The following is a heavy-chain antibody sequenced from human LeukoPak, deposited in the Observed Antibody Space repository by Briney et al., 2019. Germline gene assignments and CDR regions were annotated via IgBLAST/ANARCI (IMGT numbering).Heavy chain of an antibody. V-gene: IGHV3-30-3*01. CDR2: ILYDGSNK. D-gene: IGHD1-26*01. CDR3: ARGTDSGTSTRGGAFEI. CDR1: GFTFSSYA. Sequence: GGSLRLSCAASGFTFSSYAMHCVRQAPGKGLEWVAVILYDGSNKYYADSVKGRFTISRDNAKNSLYLQMNSLRVEETAIYYCARGTDSGTSTRGGAFEIWGQGTMVTVSS. J-gene: IGHJ3*02.